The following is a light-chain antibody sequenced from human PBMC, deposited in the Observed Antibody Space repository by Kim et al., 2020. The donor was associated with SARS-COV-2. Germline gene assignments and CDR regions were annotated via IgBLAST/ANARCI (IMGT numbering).Light chain of an antibody. CDR3: CSYAGSDTFV. CDR2: EVS. V-gene: IGLV2-23*02. J-gene: IGLJ1*01. CDR1: SSDVGSYNL. Sequence: GQSLTSSCTGNSSDVGSYNLVSWYQQHPGKAPKLMIYEVSKRPSGVSNRFSGSKSGNTASLTISGLQAEDEADYYCCSYAGSDTFVFGTGTKVTVL.